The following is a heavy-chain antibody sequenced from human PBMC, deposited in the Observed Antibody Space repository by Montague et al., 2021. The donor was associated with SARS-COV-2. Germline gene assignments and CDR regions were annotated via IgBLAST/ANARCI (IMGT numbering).Heavy chain of an antibody. V-gene: IGHV3-7*01. CDR1: GFSFSSRG. CDR2: VEQDGSES. D-gene: IGHD3-10*01. CDR3: ARDHYGSEDY. Sequence: SLRLSCAASGFSFSSRGMSWVRQVPGKGLEWVATVEQDGSESHYVDSVKGRFTISRDNAKSSAYLQMSSLRVEDTAMYFCARDHYGSEDYWGQGILVTVSS. J-gene: IGHJ4*02.